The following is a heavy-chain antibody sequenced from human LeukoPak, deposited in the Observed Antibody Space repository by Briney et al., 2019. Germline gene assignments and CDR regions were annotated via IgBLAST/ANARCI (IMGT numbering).Heavy chain of an antibody. D-gene: IGHD3-22*01. CDR1: GYTFTGYY. J-gene: IGHJ3*02. Sequence: GASVKVSCKASGYTFTGYYMHWVRQAPGQGLEWMGQINPNSGGTNYAQKFQGRVTMTRDTSISTAYMELSRLRSDDTAVYYCARLQTYYYDSSGYWSFDIWGQGTMVTVSS. CDR2: INPNSGGT. CDR3: ARLQTYYYDSSGYWSFDI. V-gene: IGHV1-2*06.